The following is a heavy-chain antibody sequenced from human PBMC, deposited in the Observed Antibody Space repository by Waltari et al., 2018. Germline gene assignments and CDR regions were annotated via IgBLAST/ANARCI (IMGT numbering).Heavy chain of an antibody. J-gene: IGHJ4*02. V-gene: IGHV1-46*01. CDR1: GYTFTSYY. CDR3: ASLYGGTDPGDY. D-gene: IGHD4-17*01. CDR2: INPSGGST. Sequence: QVQLVQSGAEVKKPGASVKVSCKASGYTFTSYYMHWVRQAPGQGLEWMGIINPSGGSTSYAQKFQGRVTMTRDTSTSTVYMELSSLRSEDTAVYYCASLYGGTDPGDYWGQGTLVTVSS.